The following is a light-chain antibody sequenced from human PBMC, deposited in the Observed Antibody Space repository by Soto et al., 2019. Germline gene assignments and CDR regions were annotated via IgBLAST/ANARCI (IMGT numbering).Light chain of an antibody. J-gene: IGKJ1*01. CDR1: QSLKISY. CDR3: QQYVTSRRT. V-gene: IGKV3-20*01. CDR2: HAS. Sequence: EIVLTQSPGTLSLSPGERATLSCRASQSLKISYLAWYQQKPGHAPRLLIYHASSRAAGIPDRFSGSGSGADFTLTISRLEPEDFAMYYCQQYVTSRRTFGQGTKVDIK.